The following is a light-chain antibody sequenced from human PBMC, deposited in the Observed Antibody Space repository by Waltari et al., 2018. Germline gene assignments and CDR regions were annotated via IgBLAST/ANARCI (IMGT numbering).Light chain of an antibody. J-gene: IGKJ4*01. Sequence: EIVLTPSPATLSLSPGDRATVSCRASQSVSSFLAWYQQKPGQAPRLLIYDASNRATGIPARFSGSGSGTDFTLTISSLEPEDFAVYYCQQRGNWPLTFVGGTKVEIK. CDR1: QSVSSF. CDR2: DAS. V-gene: IGKV3-11*01. CDR3: QQRGNWPLT.